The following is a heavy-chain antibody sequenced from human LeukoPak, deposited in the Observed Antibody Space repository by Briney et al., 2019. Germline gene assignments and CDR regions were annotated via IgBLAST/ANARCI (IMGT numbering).Heavy chain of an antibody. CDR2: INHSGST. CDR1: GGSFSGYY. D-gene: IGHD3-22*01. Sequence: SETLSLTCAVYGGSFSGYYWSWIRQPPGKGLEWIGEINHSGSTNYNPSLKSRVTISVDTSKNQFSLKLSSVTAAGTAVYYCARAKKGGGYGFDYWGQGTLVTVSS. V-gene: IGHV4-34*01. J-gene: IGHJ4*02. CDR3: ARAKKGGGYGFDY.